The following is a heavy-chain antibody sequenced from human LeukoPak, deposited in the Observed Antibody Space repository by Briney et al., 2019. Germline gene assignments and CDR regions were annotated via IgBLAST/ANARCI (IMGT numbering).Heavy chain of an antibody. CDR1: GGSISSYY. J-gene: IGHJ3*02. CDR2: IYYSGST. D-gene: IGHD3-3*01. V-gene: IGHV4-59*01. CDR3: ARGRFLDAFDI. Sequence: SEALSLTCTVSGGSISSYYWSWIRQPPGKGLEWIGYIYYSGSTKYKPSLKSRVTISVDTSKNQFSLKLSSVTAADTAVYYCARGRFLDAFDIWGQGTMVTVSS.